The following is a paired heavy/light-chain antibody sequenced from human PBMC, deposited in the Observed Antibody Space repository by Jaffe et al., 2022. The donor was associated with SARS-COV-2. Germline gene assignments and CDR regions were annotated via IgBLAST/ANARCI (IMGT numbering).Light chain of an antibody. J-gene: IGKJ4*01. CDR1: QSFNSNF. CDR2: GVS. CDR3: QQYGDSPLT. Sequence: VLTQSPGTLSLSPGERATLSCRASQSFNSNFFAWYQQKPGQAPRLLIYGVSSRATGIPARFSGSGSGTDFTLTISRLEPEDFAVYYCQQYGDSPLTFGGGTKV. V-gene: IGKV3-20*01.
Heavy chain of an antibody. D-gene: IGHD3-10*01. J-gene: IGHJ4*01. CDR2: ITGGGVT. V-gene: IGHV3-23*04. CDR1: GFAFYDYV. Sequence: EVQLVQSGGGLVQPGGSLRLSCVASGFAFYDYVMTWIRQAPGKGLEWVSTITGGGVTYYADSAKGRFTISRDNSKNTLYLQMNTLRAEDTAVYFCARWGHSTVGGDYWGHGVLVTVSS. CDR3: ARWGHSTVGGDY.